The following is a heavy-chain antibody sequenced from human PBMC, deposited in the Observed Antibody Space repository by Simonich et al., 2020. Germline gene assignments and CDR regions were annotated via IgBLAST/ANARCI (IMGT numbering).Heavy chain of an antibody. CDR1: GFTFSSYA. Sequence: QVQLVESGVGVVQPGRSLRLSWAASGFTFSSYAMHLVRQAAGKGIEWVAVKTYDRIKKYYANSVKGRFTITRNKSKNTLYLQMNSLRAEDTAVYYCAREGAGNDAFDIWGQGTMVTVSS. CDR2: KTYDRIKK. J-gene: IGHJ3*02. V-gene: IGHV3-30*07. D-gene: IGHD1-26*01. CDR3: AREGAGNDAFDI.